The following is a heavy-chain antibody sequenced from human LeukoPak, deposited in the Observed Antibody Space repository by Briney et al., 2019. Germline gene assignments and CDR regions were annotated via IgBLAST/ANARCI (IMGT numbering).Heavy chain of an antibody. Sequence: GGSLRLSCAASGFTFSSYWMHWVRQAPGKGLVWVSRINSDGSSTSYADSVKGRFTISRDNAKNTLYLQMNSLRAEDTAVYYCARGYGDYQLGYYWGQGTLVTVSS. J-gene: IGHJ4*02. CDR1: GFTFSSYW. CDR2: INSDGSST. CDR3: ARGYGDYQLGYY. D-gene: IGHD4-17*01. V-gene: IGHV3-74*01.